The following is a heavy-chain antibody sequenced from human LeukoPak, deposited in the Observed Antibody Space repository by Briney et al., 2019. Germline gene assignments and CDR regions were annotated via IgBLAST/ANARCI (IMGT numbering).Heavy chain of an antibody. CDR2: INHSGST. CDR1: GGSFSGYY. Sequence: SGTLSLTCAVYGGSFSGYYWSWIRQPPGKGLEWIGEINHSGSTNYNPSLKSRVTISVDTSKNQFSLKLSSVTAADTAVYYCARLEPTPHMGDWFDPWGQGTLVTVSS. CDR3: ARLEPTPHMGDWFDP. D-gene: IGHD1-26*01. V-gene: IGHV4-34*01. J-gene: IGHJ5*02.